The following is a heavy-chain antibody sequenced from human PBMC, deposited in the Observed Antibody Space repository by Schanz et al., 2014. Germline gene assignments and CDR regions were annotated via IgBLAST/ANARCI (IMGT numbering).Heavy chain of an antibody. CDR3: AKQIHYDILTVTRN. J-gene: IGHJ1*01. Sequence: VQLVESGGGVVQPGGSLRLSCAASGFIFSNYGMHWVRQAPGKGLEWVSALSGSGGSTYYADSVKGRFTISRDNSKNTLYLQMNSLRAEDTAVYYCAKQIHYDILTVTRNSGQGTLVTVSS. CDR2: LSGSGGST. V-gene: IGHV3-23*04. CDR1: GFIFSNYG. D-gene: IGHD3-9*01.